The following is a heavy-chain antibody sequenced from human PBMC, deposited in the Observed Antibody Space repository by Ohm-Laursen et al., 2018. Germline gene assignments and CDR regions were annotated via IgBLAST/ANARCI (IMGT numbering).Heavy chain of an antibody. CDR1: GFTFDDYA. Sequence: SLRLSCAASGFTFDDYAMHWVRHAPGKGLEWVSGISWNSGSIGYADSVKGRFTISRDNAKNSLYLQMNSLRTEDTALYYCAKAVKYYDSSDYYYDGEFDNWGQGTLVTVSS. D-gene: IGHD3-22*01. J-gene: IGHJ4*02. V-gene: IGHV3-9*01. CDR3: AKAVKYYDSSDYYYDGEFDN. CDR2: ISWNSGSI.